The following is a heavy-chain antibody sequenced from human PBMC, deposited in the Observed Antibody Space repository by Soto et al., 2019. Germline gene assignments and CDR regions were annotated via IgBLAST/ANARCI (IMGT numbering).Heavy chain of an antibody. V-gene: IGHV3-48*01. CDR1: GFNFRSES. D-gene: IGHD3-10*01. J-gene: IGHJ5*02. CDR2: INSGSSVI. CDR3: ARGVGTIWFFL. Sequence: EVQLVESGGGLVQPGGSLRLSCVVSGFNFRSESMTWDRQAPGKGPEWVSYINSGSSVIRYADSVKGRFTVFRDNDRDSLYLQMNGLRAEDSAVYYCARGVGTIWFFLWGQGTLVTVSS.